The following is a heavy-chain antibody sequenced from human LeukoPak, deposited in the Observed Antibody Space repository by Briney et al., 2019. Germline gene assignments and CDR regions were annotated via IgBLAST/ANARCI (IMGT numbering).Heavy chain of an antibody. CDR3: ARGGFYYGSGEINWFDP. V-gene: IGHV4-4*07. J-gene: IGHJ5*02. CDR2: IYTSGST. Sequence: PSETLSLTCTVSGGSISSYYWSWIRQPAGKGLEWIGRIYTSGSTNYNPSLKSRVTMSVDTSKNQFSLQLSSVTAADTVVYYCARGGFYYGSGEINWFDPWGQGTLVTVSS. CDR1: GGSISSYY. D-gene: IGHD3-10*01.